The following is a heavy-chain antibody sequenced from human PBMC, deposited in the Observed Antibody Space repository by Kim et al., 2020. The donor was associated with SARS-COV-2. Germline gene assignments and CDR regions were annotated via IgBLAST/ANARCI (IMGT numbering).Heavy chain of an antibody. J-gene: IGHJ3*02. CDR3: ASLGRTTVVTSPGAFDI. CDR2: IIPIFGTA. D-gene: IGHD4-17*01. CDR1: GGTFSSYA. Sequence: SVKVSCKASGGTFSSYAISWVRQAPGQGLEWMGGIIPIFGTANYAQKFQGRVTITADESTSTAYMELSSLRSEDTAGYYCASLGRTTVVTSPGAFDIWGQGTMLTVSS. V-gene: IGHV1-69*13.